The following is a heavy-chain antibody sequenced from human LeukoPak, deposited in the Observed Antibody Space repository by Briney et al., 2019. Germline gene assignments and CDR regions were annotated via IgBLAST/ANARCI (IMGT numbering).Heavy chain of an antibody. CDR2: ISAYNGNT. V-gene: IGHV1-18*01. J-gene: IGHJ5*02. CDR3: ARDAAAAGSGNDP. Sequence: ASVKVSCKASGGTFSSYAISWVRQAPGQGLEWMGWISAYNGNTNYAQKLQGRVTMTTDTSTSTAYMELRSLRSDDTAVYYCARDAAAAGSGNDPWGQGTLVTVSS. CDR1: GGTFSSYA. D-gene: IGHD6-13*01.